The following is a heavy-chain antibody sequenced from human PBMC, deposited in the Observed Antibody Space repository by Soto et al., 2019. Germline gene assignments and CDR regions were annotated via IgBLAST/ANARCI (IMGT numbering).Heavy chain of an antibody. CDR2: IYYSGST. V-gene: IGHV4-59*01. CDR3: ARAPAPLDSSSWYYFDY. J-gene: IGHJ4*02. D-gene: IGHD6-13*01. CDR1: GGSISIYY. Sequence: PSDTLSLTCTVSGGSISIYYWSWIRQPPGKGLEWIGYIYYSGSTNYNPSLKSRVTISVDTSKNQFSLKLSSVTAADTAVYYCARAPAPLDSSSWYYFDYWGQGTLVTVSS.